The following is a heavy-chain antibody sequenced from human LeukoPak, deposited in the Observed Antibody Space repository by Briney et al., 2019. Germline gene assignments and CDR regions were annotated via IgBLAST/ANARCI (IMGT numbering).Heavy chain of an antibody. J-gene: IGHJ4*02. CDR3: AREGYSYGYDY. V-gene: IGHV1-69*06. CDR1: GGTFSSYA. CDR2: IIPVFGTA. Sequence: SVKVSCKASGGTFSSYAISWVRQAPGQGLEWMGGIIPVFGTANYAQKFQGRVTITADKSTSTAYMELSSLRSEDTAVYYCAREGYSYGYDYWGQGTLVTVSS. D-gene: IGHD5-18*01.